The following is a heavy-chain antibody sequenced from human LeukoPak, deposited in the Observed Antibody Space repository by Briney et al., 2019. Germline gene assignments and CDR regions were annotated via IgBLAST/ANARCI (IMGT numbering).Heavy chain of an antibody. Sequence: GASVKVSCKASGGTFSSYAISWVRQAPGQGLEWMGGIIPIFGTANYAQKFQGRVTITADESTSTAYMELSSLRSEDTAVYYCARDSSTRGGFYYYYMDVWGKGTTVTVSS. CDR2: IIPIFGTA. V-gene: IGHV1-69*13. D-gene: IGHD2-2*01. CDR1: GGTFSSYA. J-gene: IGHJ6*03. CDR3: ARDSSTRGGFYYYYMDV.